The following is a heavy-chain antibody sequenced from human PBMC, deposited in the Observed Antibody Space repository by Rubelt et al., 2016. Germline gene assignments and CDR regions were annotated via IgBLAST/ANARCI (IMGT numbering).Heavy chain of an antibody. CDR3: ARENPTVDAFDI. D-gene: IGHD4-17*01. V-gene: IGHV3-30*03. CDR1: GFTFSSYS. J-gene: IGHJ3*02. Sequence: ASGFTFSSYSMNWVRQAPGKGLEWVAVISYDGTNIYYADSVKGRFTISRDNSKNTLYLQMNSLRAEDTAVYYGARENPTVDAFDIWGQGTMVTVSS. CDR2: ISYDGTNI.